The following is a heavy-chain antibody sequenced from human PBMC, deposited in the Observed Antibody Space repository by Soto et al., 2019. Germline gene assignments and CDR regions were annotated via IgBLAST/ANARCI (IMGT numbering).Heavy chain of an antibody. Sequence: ASVKVSCKASGYTFTSYGISWVRQAPGQGLEWMGWISAYNGNTNYAQKLQGRVTMTTDTSTSTAYMELRSLRSDDTAVYYCARDPPSYDFWSGDDYWGQGTLVTVSS. D-gene: IGHD3-3*01. CDR3: ARDPPSYDFWSGDDY. J-gene: IGHJ4*02. CDR2: ISAYNGNT. V-gene: IGHV1-18*01. CDR1: GYTFTSYG.